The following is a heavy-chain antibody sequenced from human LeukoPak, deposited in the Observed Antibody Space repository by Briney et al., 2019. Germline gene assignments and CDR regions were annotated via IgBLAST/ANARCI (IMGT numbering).Heavy chain of an antibody. V-gene: IGHV3-30-3*01. CDR2: ISYDGSDK. J-gene: IGHJ3*02. CDR1: GFTVSSYA. D-gene: IGHD3-10*01. CDR3: ARVSTSGSGNYLTRAFDI. Sequence: GGSLTLSCAASGFTVSSYAMSWVRQAPGKGLEWLTVISYDGSDKYYTDSVKGRFTISRDNSKNTLYLQMNSLRADDTAVYYCARVSTSGSGNYLTRAFDIWGQGTMVTVSS.